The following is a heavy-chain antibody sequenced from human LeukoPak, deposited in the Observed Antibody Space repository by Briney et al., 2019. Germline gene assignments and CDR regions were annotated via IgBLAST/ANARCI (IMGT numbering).Heavy chain of an antibody. J-gene: IGHJ1*01. D-gene: IGHD6-19*01. V-gene: IGHV1-8*01. CDR1: GYIFTNYD. Sequence: ASVKVSCKASGYIFTNYDINWVRQAPGQGLEWMGWMSPNGGNTGYAQKFQDRVTMTKNISIGTAYIELSRLRSDDTAMYYCARGLRSGRRYFMGLWGQGTRVTVSS. CDR3: ARGLRSGRRYFMGL. CDR2: MSPNGGNT.